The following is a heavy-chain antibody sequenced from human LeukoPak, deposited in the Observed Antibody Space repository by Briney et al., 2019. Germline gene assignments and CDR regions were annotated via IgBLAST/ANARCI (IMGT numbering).Heavy chain of an antibody. CDR3: AREGYDSSNYEEKGMDV. D-gene: IGHD3-22*01. CDR2: ISHDGSNE. CDR1: GFTFSSYA. J-gene: IGHJ6*02. V-gene: IGHV3-30*03. Sequence: GGSLRLSCAASGFTFSSYAMSWVRQAPGKGLEWVALISHDGSNEHYADSVKGRFTISRDNSKNTLYLQMNSLRAEDTAVYYCAREGYDSSNYEEKGMDVWGQGTTVTVSS.